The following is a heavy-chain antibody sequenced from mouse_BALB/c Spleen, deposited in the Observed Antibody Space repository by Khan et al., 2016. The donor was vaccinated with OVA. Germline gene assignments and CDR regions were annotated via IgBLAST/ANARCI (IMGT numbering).Heavy chain of an antibody. J-gene: IGHJ3*01. V-gene: IGHV1-77*01. CDR1: GYTFTDYY. CDR3: ARRNYFGYTFAY. D-gene: IGHD1-2*01. Sequence: QVQLQQSGAELARPGASVKLSCKASGYTFTDYYINWVKQRTGQGLEWIGEISPGSGDTYYNEKFKGKATLTADKSSSTAYMQLSSLTSESSAVDFFARRNYFGYTFAYWGQGTLVTVSA. CDR2: ISPGSGDT.